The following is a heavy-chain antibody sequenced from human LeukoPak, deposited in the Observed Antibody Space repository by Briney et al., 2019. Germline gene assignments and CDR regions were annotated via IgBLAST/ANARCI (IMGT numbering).Heavy chain of an antibody. CDR3: ARDTCDPDYYDSSGYYCSPHDAFDI. CDR1: GFTFSSYG. CDR2: ISYDGSNK. Sequence: GGSLRLSCAASGFTFSSYGMHWVRQAPGKGLEWVAVISYDGSNKYYADSVKGRFTISRDNARNSLYLQMNSLRAEDTAVYYCARDTCDPDYYDSSGYYCSPHDAFDIWGQGTMVTVSS. D-gene: IGHD3-22*01. J-gene: IGHJ3*02. V-gene: IGHV3-30*03.